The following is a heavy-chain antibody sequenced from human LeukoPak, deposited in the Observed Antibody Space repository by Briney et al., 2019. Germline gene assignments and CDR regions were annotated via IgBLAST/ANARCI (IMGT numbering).Heavy chain of an antibody. Sequence: GGSLRLSCAASGFTFSSYSMSWVRQAPGKGLEWVSYISSRSSTIYYADSVKGRFTIYRDNAKNSLFLQMNSLRAEDTAVYYCARASVGYCSSTSCYIFDYWGQGTLVTVSS. CDR2: ISSRSSTI. J-gene: IGHJ4*02. CDR1: GFTFSSYS. CDR3: ARASVGYCSSTSCYIFDY. V-gene: IGHV3-48*01. D-gene: IGHD2-2*02.